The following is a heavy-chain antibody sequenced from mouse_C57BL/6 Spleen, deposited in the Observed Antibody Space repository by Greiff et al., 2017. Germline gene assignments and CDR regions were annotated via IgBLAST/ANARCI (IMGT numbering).Heavy chain of an antibody. CDR3: TGAPWFAY. CDR1: GFTFSNYW. J-gene: IGHJ3*01. V-gene: IGHV6-3*01. Sequence: DVMLVESGGGLVQPGGSMKLSCVASGFTFSNYWMNWVRQSPEKGLEWVAQIRLKSDNYATHYAVSVKGRFTISRDDSKSSVYLQMNNVRAEDTGIYYCTGAPWFAYWGQGTLVTVSA. CDR2: IRLKSDNYAT.